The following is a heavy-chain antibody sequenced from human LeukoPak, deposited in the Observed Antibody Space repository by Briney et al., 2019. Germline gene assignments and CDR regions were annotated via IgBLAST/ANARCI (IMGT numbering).Heavy chain of an antibody. CDR1: GYSFTYYW. J-gene: IGHJ4*02. V-gene: IGHV5-51*01. Sequence: GESLKISCKGSGYSFTYYWIGWVRQMPGKGLEWMGIIYPGDSDTRYRPSFQGEVTISVDKSISTAYLQWSSLKASDTAMYYCARQDGNSKYDFDTWGQGTLVP. CDR2: IYPGDSDT. D-gene: IGHD5-24*01. CDR3: ARQDGNSKYDFDT.